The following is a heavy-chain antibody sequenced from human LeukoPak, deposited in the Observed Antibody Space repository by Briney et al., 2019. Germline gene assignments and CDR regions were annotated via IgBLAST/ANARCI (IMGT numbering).Heavy chain of an antibody. CDR2: INQDGTEK. J-gene: IGHJ4*02. V-gene: IGHV3-7*04. Sequence: GGSLRLSCAASGFTFSTYWMTWVRQAPGGGLEWVANINQDGTEKNYVDSVKGRFTISRDNAKNSLYLQMNSLRAEDTAVYYCARNMGDYWGQGTLLTVSS. CDR1: GFTFSTYW. CDR3: ARNMGDY. D-gene: IGHD2/OR15-2a*01.